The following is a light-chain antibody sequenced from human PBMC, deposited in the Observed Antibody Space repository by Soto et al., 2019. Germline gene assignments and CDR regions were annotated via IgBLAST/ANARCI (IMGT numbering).Light chain of an antibody. Sequence: EIVMTQSPATLSVSPGDGASLSCRASQSVDSNLAWYQQKPGQTPRLLMYGASTRATGIPARFSGRGSGTEFTLTISSLKSEDFAVYYCQQYDNWPRTFGQGTKVDIK. V-gene: IGKV3-15*01. CDR3: QQYDNWPRT. CDR1: QSVDSN. J-gene: IGKJ1*01. CDR2: GAS.